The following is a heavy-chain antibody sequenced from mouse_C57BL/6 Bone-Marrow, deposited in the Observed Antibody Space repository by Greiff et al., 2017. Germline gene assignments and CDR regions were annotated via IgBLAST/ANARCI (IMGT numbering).Heavy chain of an antibody. CDR2: ISSGGDYI. CDR3: TRVGTYYGNPWFAY. CDR1: GFTFSSYA. V-gene: IGHV5-9-1*02. D-gene: IGHD2-10*01. J-gene: IGHJ3*01. Sequence: EVKLMESGEGLVKPGGSLKLSCAASGFTFSSYAMSWVRQTPEKRLEWVAYISSGGDYIYYADTVKGRFTISRDNARNTLYLQMSSLKSEDTAMYYCTRVGTYYGNPWFAYWGQGTLVTVSA.